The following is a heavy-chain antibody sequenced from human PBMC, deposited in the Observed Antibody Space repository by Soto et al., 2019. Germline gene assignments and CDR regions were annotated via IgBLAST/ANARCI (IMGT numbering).Heavy chain of an antibody. J-gene: IGHJ4*02. Sequence: ESGGGVVQPGRSLRLSCAASGFTFSRYAMHWVRQAPGKGLEWVAVISSDGSNKYDADSVKGRFTISRDNSKNTLYLQMNSLRAEDTAVYYCARFKGCSGGTCYSYFDYWGQGTLVTVSS. CDR1: GFTFSRYA. CDR3: ARFKGCSGGTCYSYFDY. V-gene: IGHV3-30-3*01. D-gene: IGHD2-15*01. CDR2: ISSDGSNK.